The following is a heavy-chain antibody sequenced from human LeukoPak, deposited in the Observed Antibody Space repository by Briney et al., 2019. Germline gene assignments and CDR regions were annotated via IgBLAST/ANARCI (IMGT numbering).Heavy chain of an antibody. D-gene: IGHD1-26*01. CDR1: GYTFTSYG. J-gene: IGHJ6*03. V-gene: IGHV1-18*01. Sequence: GASVKVSCKASGYTFTSYGISWVRQAPGQGREWMGGISAYNGNTNYAQKLQGRVTMTTDTSTSTAYMELRSLRSDDTAVYYCARDWSVVGATTHYYYYMDVWGKGTTVTISS. CDR3: ARDWSVVGATTHYYYYMDV. CDR2: ISAYNGNT.